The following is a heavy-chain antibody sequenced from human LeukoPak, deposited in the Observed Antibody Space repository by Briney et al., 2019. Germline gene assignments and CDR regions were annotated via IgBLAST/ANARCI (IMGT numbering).Heavy chain of an antibody. CDR1: GFTFSSYA. V-gene: IGHV3-30-3*01. J-gene: IGHJ4*02. D-gene: IGHD4-17*01. CDR3: AREGIDYGDYFDY. CDR2: ISYDGSNK. Sequence: GRSLRLSCAASGFTFSSYAMHWVRQAPGKGLGWVAVISYDGSNKYYADSVKGRFTISRDNSKNTLYLQMNSLRAEDTAVYYCAREGIDYGDYFDYWGQGTLVTVSS.